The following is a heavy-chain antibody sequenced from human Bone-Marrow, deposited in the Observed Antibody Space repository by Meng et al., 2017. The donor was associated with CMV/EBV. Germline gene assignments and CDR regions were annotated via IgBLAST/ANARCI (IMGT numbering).Heavy chain of an antibody. Sequence: SETLSLTCTVSGGSVNSVSYYWGWIRQPPGKGLEWIGSIYYSGSTYYNPSLKSRVTISVDTSKNQFSLKLSSVTAADTAVYYCARDAVGRKSSGWYDYWGQGTLVTVSS. D-gene: IGHD6-19*01. CDR1: GGSVNSVSYY. CDR3: ARDAVGRKSSGWYDY. CDR2: IYYSGST. V-gene: IGHV4-39*07. J-gene: IGHJ4*02.